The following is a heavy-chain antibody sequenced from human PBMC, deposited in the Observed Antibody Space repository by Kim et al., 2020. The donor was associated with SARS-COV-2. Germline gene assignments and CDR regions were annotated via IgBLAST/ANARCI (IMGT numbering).Heavy chain of an antibody. Sequence: GESLKISCKGSGYSFTSYWIGWVRQMPGKGLEWMGIIYPGDSDTRYSPSFQGQVTISADKSISTAYLQWSSLKASDTAMYYCATLARGERLGTYSGWRQWVFDYWGQGTLVTVSS. CDR3: ATLARGERLGTYSGWRQWVFDY. D-gene: IGHD6-19*01. J-gene: IGHJ4*02. CDR2: IYPGDSDT. CDR1: GYSFTSYW. V-gene: IGHV5-51*01.